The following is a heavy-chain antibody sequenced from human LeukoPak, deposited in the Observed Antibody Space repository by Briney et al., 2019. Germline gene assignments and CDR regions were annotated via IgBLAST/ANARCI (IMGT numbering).Heavy chain of an antibody. D-gene: IGHD6-19*01. CDR3: ARDPMDSSGWYRDAFDI. Sequence: GGSLRLSCAASGFTVSSKYMSWVRQAPGKGPEWVSVIYSGGSTYYADSVKGRFTISRDNSKNTLYLQMNSLRAEDTAVYYCARDPMDSSGWYRDAFDIWGQGTMVTVSS. J-gene: IGHJ3*02. CDR1: GFTVSSKY. V-gene: IGHV3-53*01. CDR2: IYSGGST.